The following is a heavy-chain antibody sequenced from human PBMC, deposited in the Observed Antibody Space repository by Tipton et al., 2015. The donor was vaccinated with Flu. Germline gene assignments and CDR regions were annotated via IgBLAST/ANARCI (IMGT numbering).Heavy chain of an antibody. Sequence: TLSLTCSVSGGSISSGSYYWTWIRQPPGKGLEWIGHIYYTGTTHYSLSLKSRVTISRDASVNQFSLTLRSVTAADTAVYFCARDNAVFPGALYYWGLGTLVTISS. V-gene: IGHV4-31*03. CDR2: IYYTGTT. J-gene: IGHJ4*02. CDR3: ARDNAVFPGALYY. D-gene: IGHD4/OR15-4a*01. CDR1: GGSISSGSYY.